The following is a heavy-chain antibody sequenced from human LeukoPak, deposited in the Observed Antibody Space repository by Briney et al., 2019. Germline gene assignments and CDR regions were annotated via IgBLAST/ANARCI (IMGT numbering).Heavy chain of an antibody. Sequence: ASVKVSCKASGYTFTSYGISWVRQAPGQGLEWMGWISAYNGNTNYAQKLQGRVTMTTDTSTSTAYMELRSLRSDDTAVYYCARDQRLDFFAPPDAFDIWGQGTMVTVSS. CDR2: ISAYNGNT. CDR1: GYTFTSYG. CDR3: ARDQRLDFFAPPDAFDI. D-gene: IGHD6-19*01. J-gene: IGHJ3*02. V-gene: IGHV1-18*01.